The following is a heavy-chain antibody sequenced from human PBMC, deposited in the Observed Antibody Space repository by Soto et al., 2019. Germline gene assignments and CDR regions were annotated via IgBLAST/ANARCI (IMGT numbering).Heavy chain of an antibody. D-gene: IGHD4-17*01. CDR2: VNPSGGST. V-gene: IGHV1-46*01. Sequence: ASVKVSCKASGYLFTAYSMHWVRLAPGQGLEWMGVVNPSGGSTKYAQNFQGRVTMTRDTSTTTIYMELSSLRSDDTAIYYGDYVDGLDYWGQGTLVTVSS. CDR1: GYLFTAYS. CDR3: DYVDGLDY. J-gene: IGHJ4*02.